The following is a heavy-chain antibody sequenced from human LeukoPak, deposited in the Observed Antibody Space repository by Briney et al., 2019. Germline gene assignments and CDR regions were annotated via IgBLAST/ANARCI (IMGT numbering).Heavy chain of an antibody. D-gene: IGHD5-18*01. CDR1: GFTFSSYS. V-gene: IGHV3-48*01. Sequence: GGSLRLSCAASGFTFSSYSMNWVRPAPGKGLEWMSYLSHGSHRILHVDFVEGRFTVSTDDAKNALYLQMNSLRVEDTAVYYCARDPGYSYAMDSWGQGTLVIVSS. J-gene: IGHJ4*02. CDR3: ARDPGYSYAMDS. CDR2: LSHGSHRI.